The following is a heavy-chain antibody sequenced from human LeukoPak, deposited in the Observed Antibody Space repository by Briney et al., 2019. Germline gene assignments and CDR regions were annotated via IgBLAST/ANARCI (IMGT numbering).Heavy chain of an antibody. CDR1: GGSISSSSYY. CDR2: IYTSGST. D-gene: IGHD1-14*01. J-gene: IGHJ6*02. CDR3: ARASGYYYYGMDV. Sequence: PSETLSLTCTVSGGSISSSSYYWSWIRQPAGKGLEWIGRIYTSGSTYYNPSLKSRVTISVDTSKNQFSLKLSSVTAADTAVYYCARASGYYYYGMDVWGQGTTVTVSS. V-gene: IGHV4-61*02.